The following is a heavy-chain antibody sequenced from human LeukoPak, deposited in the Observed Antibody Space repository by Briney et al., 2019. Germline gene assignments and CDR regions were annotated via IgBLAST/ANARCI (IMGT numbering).Heavy chain of an antibody. CDR3: ASSGDYSSSWYVGTY. Sequence: ASVKVSCKASGYTFTSYGISWVRQAPGQGLEWMGWISAYNGNTNYAQKLQGRVTMTTDTSTSTAYMELRSLRSDDTAVYYCASSGDYSSSWYVGTYWGQGTLVTVSS. CDR2: ISAYNGNT. CDR1: GYTFTSYG. J-gene: IGHJ4*02. D-gene: IGHD6-13*01. V-gene: IGHV1-18*01.